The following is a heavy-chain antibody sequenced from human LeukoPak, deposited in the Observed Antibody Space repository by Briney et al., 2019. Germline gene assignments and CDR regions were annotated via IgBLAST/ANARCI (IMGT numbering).Heavy chain of an antibody. Sequence: GGSLRLSCAASGFTFSSYAMHWVRQAPGKGLEWVAVISYDGSNKYYADSVKGRFTISRDNSKNTLYLQMNSLRAEDTAVYYCARDKVERDDYYDSSGYYGAFDIWGQGTMVTVSS. CDR1: GFTFSSYA. J-gene: IGHJ3*02. D-gene: IGHD3-22*01. V-gene: IGHV3-30-3*01. CDR2: ISYDGSNK. CDR3: ARDKVERDDYYDSSGYYGAFDI.